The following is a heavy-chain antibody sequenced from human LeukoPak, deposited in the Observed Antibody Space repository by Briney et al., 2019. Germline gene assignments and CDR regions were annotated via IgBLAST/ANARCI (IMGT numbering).Heavy chain of an antibody. CDR1: GGSFSGYY. CDR3: ARGSMSSSWYDDWLDP. CDR2: INHSGST. J-gene: IGHJ5*02. Sequence: PSETLSLTCAVYGGSFSGYYWSWIRQPPGKGLEWIGEINHSGSTNYNPSLKSRVTISVDTSKNQFSLKLSSVTAADTAVYYCARGSMSSSWYDDWLDPWGQGTLVTVSS. V-gene: IGHV4-34*01. D-gene: IGHD6-13*01.